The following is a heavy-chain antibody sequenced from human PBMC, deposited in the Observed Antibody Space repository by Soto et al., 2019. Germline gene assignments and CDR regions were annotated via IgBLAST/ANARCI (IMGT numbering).Heavy chain of an antibody. CDR3: AKERYYDSSGFFDY. Sequence: PGGSLRLSCAASGFTFSSYGMHWVRQAPGKGLEWVAVISYDGSNKYYADSVKGRFTISRDNSKNTLYLQMNSLRAEDTAVYYCAKERYYDSSGFFDYWGQGTLVTVSS. J-gene: IGHJ4*02. CDR1: GFTFSSYG. CDR2: ISYDGSNK. D-gene: IGHD3-22*01. V-gene: IGHV3-30*18.